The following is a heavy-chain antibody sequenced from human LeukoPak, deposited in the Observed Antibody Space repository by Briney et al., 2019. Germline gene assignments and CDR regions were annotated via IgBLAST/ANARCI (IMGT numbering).Heavy chain of an antibody. CDR2: INSDGSST. CDR3: ARDTYCGGDCPINWYFDY. Sequence: GGSLRLSCAASGFTFSSYWMHWVRQTPGKGLVWVSRINSDGSSTSYADSVKGRFTISRDNSKNTLNLQMNSLRAEDTAVYYCARDTYCGGDCPINWYFDYWGQGTLVTASS. V-gene: IGHV3-74*01. J-gene: IGHJ4*02. D-gene: IGHD2-21*02. CDR1: GFTFSSYW.